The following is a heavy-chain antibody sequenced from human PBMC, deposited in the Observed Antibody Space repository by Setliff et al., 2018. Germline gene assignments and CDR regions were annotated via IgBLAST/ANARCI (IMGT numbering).Heavy chain of an antibody. J-gene: IGHJ6*03. CDR1: GFTFSSYA. CDR3: ARSMFSGYLPLGGKYSMDV. V-gene: IGHV3-33*03. Sequence: GGSLRLSCAASGFTFSSYAMHWVRQAPGKGLDWVTLIWHDGTTKIYADSVKGRFSMSRDISRNTLYLQMNRLTVEDTAVYYCARSMFSGYLPLGGKYSMDVWGKGTMVTVSS. D-gene: IGHD3-22*01. CDR2: IWHDGTTK.